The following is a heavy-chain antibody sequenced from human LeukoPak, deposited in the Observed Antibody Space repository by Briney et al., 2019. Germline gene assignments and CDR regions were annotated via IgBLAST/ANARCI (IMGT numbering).Heavy chain of an antibody. CDR2: ISSSGSTI. CDR3: ARGFPYYYDTSGYFFDY. D-gene: IGHD3-22*01. J-gene: IGHJ4*02. Sequence: PGGSLRLSCAASGFTFSSYEMNWVRQAPGKGLEWVSYISSSGSTIYYADSVKGRFTISRDNAKNSLSLQMNSLRAEDTAVYYCARGFPYYYDTSGYFFDYWGQGTLVTVSS. V-gene: IGHV3-48*03. CDR1: GFTFSSYE.